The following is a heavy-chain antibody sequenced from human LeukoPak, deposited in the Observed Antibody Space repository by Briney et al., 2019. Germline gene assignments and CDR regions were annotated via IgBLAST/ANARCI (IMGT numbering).Heavy chain of an antibody. D-gene: IGHD3-9*01. Sequence: ASVQVSCKASGGTFISYAISWVRQAPGQGLEWMGGIIPIFGTANYAQKFQGRVTITADESTSTAYMGLSSLRSEDTAVYYCARDWARKYDIYGMDVWGQGTTVTVSS. CDR1: GGTFISYA. CDR2: IIPIFGTA. V-gene: IGHV1-69*13. J-gene: IGHJ6*02. CDR3: ARDWARKYDIYGMDV.